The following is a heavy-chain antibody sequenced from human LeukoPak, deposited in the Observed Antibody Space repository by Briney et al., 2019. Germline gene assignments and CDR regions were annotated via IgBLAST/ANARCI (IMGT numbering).Heavy chain of an antibody. Sequence: GGSLRLSCAASGFTFSSYEMNWVRQAPGRGLEWVSYISSSGSTTYYADFVKGRFTISRDNAKNSLYLQMNSLRAEDTAVYYCAREASHYNLYYDYWGQGSLVAVSS. D-gene: IGHD3-3*01. CDR1: GFTFSSYE. J-gene: IGHJ4*02. CDR3: AREASHYNLYYDY. CDR2: ISSSGSTT. V-gene: IGHV3-48*03.